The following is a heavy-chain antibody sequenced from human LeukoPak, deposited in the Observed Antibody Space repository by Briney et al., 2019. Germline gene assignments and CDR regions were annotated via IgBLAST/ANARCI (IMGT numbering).Heavy chain of an antibody. J-gene: IGHJ4*02. D-gene: IGHD1-26*01. CDR1: GFTLSTNA. V-gene: IGHV3-23*01. Sequence: PRGSLRLSCLTSGFTLSTNAMSWVRQAPGKGLEWISGISGSGASTYYADSVKGRFTISRDDSRNTLYLQMNSLRGGDTAVYYCAKDVGKWESLHFFDYWGQGTLVTVSS. CDR2: ISGSGAST. CDR3: AKDVGKWESLHFFDY.